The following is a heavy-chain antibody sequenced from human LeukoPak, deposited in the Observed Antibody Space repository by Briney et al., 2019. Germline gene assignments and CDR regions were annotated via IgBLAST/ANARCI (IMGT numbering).Heavy chain of an antibody. D-gene: IGHD3-10*01. CDR1: AYSISSGDY. V-gene: IGHV4-38-2*02. CDR2: IYHSGRT. J-gene: IGHJ4*02. Sequence: SETLSLTCTVSAYSISSGDYWGWIRQPPGKGLEWIGSIYHSGRTYYNPSLKSRVTISVDTSKNQFSLKLSSVTAADTAVSYCARGVGVWFGESFLDYWGQGTLVTVSS. CDR3: ARGVGVWFGESFLDY.